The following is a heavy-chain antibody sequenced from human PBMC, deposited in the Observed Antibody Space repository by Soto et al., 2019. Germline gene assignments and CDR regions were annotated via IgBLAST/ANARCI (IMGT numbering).Heavy chain of an antibody. J-gene: IGHJ4*02. D-gene: IGHD2-8*01. CDR2: ISADSGNT. CDR3: ARDQRCNNGICSLY. CDR1: GYTFTSYG. Sequence: QVQLVQSGPEVKKPGASVKVSCKTSGYTFTSYGITWVRQAPGQGLEWMGWISADSGNTNYAQKFQGRVTMTRGTSTSTAYMELRSLRSDDTAVYFCARDQRCNNGICSLYWGQGALVTVSS. V-gene: IGHV1-18*04.